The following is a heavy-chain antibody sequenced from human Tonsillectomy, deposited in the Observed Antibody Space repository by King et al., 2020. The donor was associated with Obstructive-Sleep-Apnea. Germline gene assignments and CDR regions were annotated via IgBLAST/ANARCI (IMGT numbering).Heavy chain of an antibody. V-gene: IGHV3-23*04. CDR1: GFTFRSYM. CDR2: LSGSGGYT. D-gene: IGHD3-10*01. J-gene: IGHJ4*02. Sequence: VQLVESGGVLVQPGGSLRLSCAASGFTFRSYMMSWVRQAPGKGLEWVSALSGSGGYTHNAESVKGRVDISRDNSQNTLYLQMNSLRADETAVYHCAKRYYYASGSFDYWGQGTLVTVSS. CDR3: AKRYYYASGSFDY.